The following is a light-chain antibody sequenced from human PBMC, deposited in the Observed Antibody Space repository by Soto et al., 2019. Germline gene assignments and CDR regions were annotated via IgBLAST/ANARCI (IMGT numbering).Light chain of an antibody. Sequence: DIVMTQSPDSLAVSRGERATINCKSSQSVLYSSNNKNYLAWYQQKPGQPPKLLIYLASTRESGVPDRFSGSGSGTDFTLTISSLQAEDVAGYYCQQYFATPYTFGQGTKLEIK. CDR1: QSVLYSSNNKNY. CDR2: LAS. V-gene: IGKV4-1*01. J-gene: IGKJ2*01. CDR3: QQYFATPYT.